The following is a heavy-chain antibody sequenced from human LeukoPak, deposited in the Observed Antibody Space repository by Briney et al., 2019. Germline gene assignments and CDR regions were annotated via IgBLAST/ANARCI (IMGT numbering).Heavy chain of an antibody. J-gene: IGHJ5*02. V-gene: IGHV3-23*01. CDR2: IGGSGGST. CDR3: AKDRDYCSSTSCYSWFDP. Sequence: GGSLRLSCAASGFTFSSYAMSWVRQAPGKGLEWVSAIGGSGGSTYYADSVKGRFTISRDNSKNTLYLQMNSLRAEDTAVYYCAKDRDYCSSTSCYSWFDPWGQGTLVTVSS. CDR1: GFTFSSYA. D-gene: IGHD2-2*01.